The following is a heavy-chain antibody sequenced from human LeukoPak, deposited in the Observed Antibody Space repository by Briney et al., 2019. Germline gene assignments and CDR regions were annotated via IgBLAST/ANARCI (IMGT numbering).Heavy chain of an antibody. V-gene: IGHV4-61*02. CDR3: ARGSRSYGLDY. CDR1: GGSISSGSYH. CDR2: IYTSGST. J-gene: IGHJ4*02. Sequence: SETLSLTCTVSGGSISSGSYHWSWIRQPAGKGLEWIGRIYTSGSTNYNPSLKSRVTISVDTSKNQFSLKLSSVTAADTAVYYCARGSRSYGLDYWGQGTLVTVSS. D-gene: IGHD1-26*01.